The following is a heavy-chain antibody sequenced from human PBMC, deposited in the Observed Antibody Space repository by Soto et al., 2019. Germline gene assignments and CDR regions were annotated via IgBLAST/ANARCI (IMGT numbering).Heavy chain of an antibody. CDR2: LYDVDGS. J-gene: IGHJ3*01. Sequence: DVQLVESGGGLIQPGASLRLSCAAFGLTISGKKYVAWFRQAPGKGLEWVSALYDVDGSFYADSVTGRFTTSSDSSKNTVYLQMNDLRPDDTAVYYCATWLEREHAFDVWGQGTTVTISS. CDR3: ATWLEREHAFDV. D-gene: IGHD1-1*01. V-gene: IGHV3-53*01. CDR1: GLTISGKKY.